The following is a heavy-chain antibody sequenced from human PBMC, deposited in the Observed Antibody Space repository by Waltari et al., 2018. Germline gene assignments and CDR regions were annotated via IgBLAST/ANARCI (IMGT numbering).Heavy chain of an antibody. D-gene: IGHD3-10*01. CDR2: IYSGGST. V-gene: IGHV3-53*01. J-gene: IGHJ4*02. CDR3: ARVKGSSPQTPLYY. CDR1: GFTVSSNY. Sequence: EVPLVESGGGLIQPGGSLRLSCAASGFTVSSNYMSWVRQAPGKGLEWVSVIYSGGSTYYADSVKGRFTISRDNSKNTLYLQMNSLRAEDTAVYYCARVKGSSPQTPLYYWGQGTLVTVSS.